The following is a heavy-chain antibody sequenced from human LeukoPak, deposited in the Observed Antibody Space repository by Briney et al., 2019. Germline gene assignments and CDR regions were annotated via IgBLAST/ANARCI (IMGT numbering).Heavy chain of an antibody. J-gene: IGHJ4*02. CDR3: ARGTDLLTAVLDH. Sequence: ASVKVSCKASGYTFIDNYLHWLRQAPGRRLQWMAMTNPKFGHTTYAQPFEGKVTVTTDTSTATFYIELNSLTSEDTAVYYCARGTDLLTAVLDHWGLGTLVTVSS. V-gene: IGHV1-46*01. CDR2: TNPKFGHT. CDR1: GYTFIDNY. D-gene: IGHD2-8*01.